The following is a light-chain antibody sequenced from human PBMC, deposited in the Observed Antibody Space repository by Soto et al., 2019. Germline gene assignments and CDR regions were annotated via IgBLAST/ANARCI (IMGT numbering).Light chain of an antibody. Sequence: DIVLTQSPGTLSLSPGERATLSCRASQSVSSSYLAWYQQKPGQAPRLLIYGASSRAIGIPDRFSGSGSGKDFTLTINRLEPEDFAVYYCQQYGSSPQYTFGQGTKLEIK. V-gene: IGKV3-20*01. CDR2: GAS. CDR3: QQYGSSPQYT. J-gene: IGKJ2*01. CDR1: QSVSSSY.